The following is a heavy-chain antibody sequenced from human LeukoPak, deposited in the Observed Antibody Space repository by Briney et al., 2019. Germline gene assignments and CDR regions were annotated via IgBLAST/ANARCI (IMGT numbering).Heavy chain of an antibody. D-gene: IGHD1-14*01. CDR1: GGSFSGYY. CDR3: ARGGPSEPDP. CDR2: ISRSGNT. Sequence: SETLSLTCAVYGGSFSGYYWSWIRQPPGKGLEWIGKISRSGNTNYNPSLKSRVTISVDTSKNQFSLKLSSVTAADTGVYYYARGGPSEPDPWGQGTLVTVSS. J-gene: IGHJ5*02. V-gene: IGHV4-34*01.